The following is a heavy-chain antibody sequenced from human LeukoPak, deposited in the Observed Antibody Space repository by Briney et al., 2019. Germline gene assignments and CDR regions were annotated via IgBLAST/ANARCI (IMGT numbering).Heavy chain of an antibody. CDR1: GFTVSSNY. CDR3: ARVLWNGDYPRFDY. CDR2: IYTGGST. V-gene: IGHV3-53*01. D-gene: IGHD4-17*01. J-gene: IGHJ4*02. Sequence: PGGSLRLSCAASGFTVSSNYMSWVRQAPGKGLEWVSIIYTGGSTYYADFVKGRFTISRDNSKNTLYLQMNSLRAEDTAVYYCARVLWNGDYPRFDYWGQGTLVTVSS.